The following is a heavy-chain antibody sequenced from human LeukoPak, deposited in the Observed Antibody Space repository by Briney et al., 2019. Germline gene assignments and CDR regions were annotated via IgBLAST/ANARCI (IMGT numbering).Heavy chain of an antibody. D-gene: IGHD1-14*01. CDR1: GFTFSSYW. Sequence: GGSMRLSCAASGFTFSSYWMHWVRQAPGEGLVWVSRIKSDGSVTWYADSVKGRITISRDNAKNMFYLQMNSLRDEDTAVYFCARDHDAVGTTIDHWGQGTLVTVSS. J-gene: IGHJ4*02. V-gene: IGHV3-74*01. CDR3: ARDHDAVGTTIDH. CDR2: IKSDGSVT.